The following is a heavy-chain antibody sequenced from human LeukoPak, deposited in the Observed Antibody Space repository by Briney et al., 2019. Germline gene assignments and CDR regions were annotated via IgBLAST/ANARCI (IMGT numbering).Heavy chain of an antibody. V-gene: IGHV3-23*01. CDR1: GFTFSSYA. Sequence: GGSLRLSCAASGFTFSSYAMSWVRQAPWKGLEWVSAISGSGGSTYYADSVKGRFTISRDNSKNTLYLQMNSLRAEDTAVYYCAKGPVVTVDYFDYWGQGTLVTVSS. D-gene: IGHD4-23*01. J-gene: IGHJ4*02. CDR2: ISGSGGST. CDR3: AKGPVVTVDYFDY.